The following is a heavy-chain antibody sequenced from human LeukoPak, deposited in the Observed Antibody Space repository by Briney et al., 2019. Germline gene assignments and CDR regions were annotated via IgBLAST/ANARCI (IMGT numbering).Heavy chain of an antibody. Sequence: SETLSLTCTVSGGSISSYYWSWIRQPPGKGLEWIGYIYYSGSTNYNPSLKSRVTISVDTSKNQFSLKLRSVTAADTAVYYCARVVEMATIRLFDYWAREPWSPSPQ. D-gene: IGHD5-24*01. J-gene: IGHJ4*02. CDR1: GGSISSYY. CDR2: IYYSGST. V-gene: IGHV4-59*12. CDR3: ARVVEMATIRLFDY.